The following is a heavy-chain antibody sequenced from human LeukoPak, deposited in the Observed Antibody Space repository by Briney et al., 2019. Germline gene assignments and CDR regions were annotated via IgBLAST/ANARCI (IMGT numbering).Heavy chain of an antibody. CDR2: ISSIGSTI. Sequence: GGSLRLSCAASGFTFSSYAMHWVRQAPGKGLEWVSYISSIGSTIYYADSVRGRFTISRDNAKNSLYLQMNSLRAEDTAVYYCARSPAAAGYYFDYWGQGTLVTVSS. CDR1: GFTFSSYA. CDR3: ARSPAAAGYYFDY. J-gene: IGHJ4*02. D-gene: IGHD6-13*01. V-gene: IGHV3-48*04.